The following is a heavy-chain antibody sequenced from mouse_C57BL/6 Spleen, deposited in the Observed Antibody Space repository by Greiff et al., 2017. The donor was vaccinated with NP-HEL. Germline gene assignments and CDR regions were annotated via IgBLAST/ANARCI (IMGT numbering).Heavy chain of an antibody. CDR3: ARGYGQYYAMDY. CDR1: GYTFTSYW. Sequence: QVQLQQPGAELVRPGSSVKLSCKASGYTFTSYWLDWVKQRPGQGLEWIGNIYPSDSETHYNQKFKDKATLTVDKSSSTAYMQLSSLTSEDSAVYYCARGYGQYYAMDYWGQGTSVTVSS. CDR2: IYPSDSET. V-gene: IGHV1-61*01. J-gene: IGHJ4*01. D-gene: IGHD1-1*01.